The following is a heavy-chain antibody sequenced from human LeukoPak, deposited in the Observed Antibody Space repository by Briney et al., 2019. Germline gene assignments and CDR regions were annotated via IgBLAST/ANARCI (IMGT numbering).Heavy chain of an antibody. J-gene: IGHJ6*03. CDR1: GFSVSMKY. V-gene: IGHV3-53*01. Sequence: RGSLRLSCAASGFSVSMKYMTWVRQAPGKGLEWVSVIFSGGTTYYADSVKGRFTVSRDNSKNMMYLQMNSLRAEDAAAYYCARFSGPGMQHYYYYMDVWGTGTTVTAFS. CDR2: IFSGGTT. D-gene: IGHD3-10*01. CDR3: ARFSGPGMQHYYYYMDV.